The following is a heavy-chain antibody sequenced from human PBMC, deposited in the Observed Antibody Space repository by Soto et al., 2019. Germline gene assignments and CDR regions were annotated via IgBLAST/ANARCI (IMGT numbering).Heavy chain of an antibody. D-gene: IGHD6-13*01. J-gene: IGHJ4*02. Sequence: GGSLRLSCAASEFSFDNYAMSWVRQAPGKGLEWVSSITYTGVSTYYADSVKGRFTISRDNSKDTLYLQMNSLRAEDTAVYYCAEASVWYPYFDSWGQGTLVTVSS. CDR3: AEASVWYPYFDS. CDR2: ITYTGVST. V-gene: IGHV3-23*01. CDR1: EFSFDNYA.